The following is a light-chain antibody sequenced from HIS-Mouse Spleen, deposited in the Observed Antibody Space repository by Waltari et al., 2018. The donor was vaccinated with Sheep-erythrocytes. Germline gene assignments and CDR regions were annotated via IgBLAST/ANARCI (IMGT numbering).Light chain of an antibody. Sequence: EIVLTQSPGTLSLSPGEKAPLASRARQSVSSSYLAWYQQKPGQAPRLLIYGASSRATGIPDRFSGSGSGTDFTLTISRLEPEDFAVYYCQQYGSSPLFTFGPGTKVDIK. CDR3: QQYGSSPLFT. CDR2: GAS. V-gene: IGKV3-20*01. J-gene: IGKJ3*01. CDR1: QSVSSSY.